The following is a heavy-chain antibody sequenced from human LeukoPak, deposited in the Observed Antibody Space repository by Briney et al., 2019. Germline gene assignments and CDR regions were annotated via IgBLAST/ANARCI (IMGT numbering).Heavy chain of an antibody. Sequence: GGSLRLSCAPSTFTINIYAMTWVRQAPGKGVEWVSSITVNGRGTSYADSVKGRFTISRDNSKNTLYLQMNSLRAEDTAIYYCAKDPNGDYVGAFDSWDQGTMVTVSS. J-gene: IGHJ3*02. CDR2: ITVNGRGT. V-gene: IGHV3-23*01. CDR1: TFTINIYA. D-gene: IGHD4-17*01. CDR3: AKDPNGDYVGAFDS.